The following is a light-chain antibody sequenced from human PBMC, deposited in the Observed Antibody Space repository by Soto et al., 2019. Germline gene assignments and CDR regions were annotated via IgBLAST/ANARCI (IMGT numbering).Light chain of an antibody. Sequence: QSVLTQPPSASGTPGQRVTISCSGSSSNIEKNYVYWYQQLPGTAPKLLIYRNNERPSGVPDRFSGSKSGTSASLAISGLRSADEADYYCAAWDDSLSGPNVVFGGGTKLTVL. J-gene: IGLJ2*01. CDR3: AAWDDSLSGPNVV. CDR2: RNN. V-gene: IGLV1-47*01. CDR1: SSNIEKNY.